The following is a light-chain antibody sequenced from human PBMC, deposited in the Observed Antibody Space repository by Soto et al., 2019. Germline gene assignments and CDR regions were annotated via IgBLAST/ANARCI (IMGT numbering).Light chain of an antibody. Sequence: QLVLTQPPSASGTPGQRVTISCSGSSSNLGSNTVNWYQQLPGTAPKLVIYSNNQRPSGVPDRFSGSKSGTSASLAISGLQSEDEADYYCVAWDDSLNGYVVFGGGTKLTVL. CDR3: VAWDDSLNGYVV. CDR1: SSNLGSNT. V-gene: IGLV1-44*01. CDR2: SNN. J-gene: IGLJ2*01.